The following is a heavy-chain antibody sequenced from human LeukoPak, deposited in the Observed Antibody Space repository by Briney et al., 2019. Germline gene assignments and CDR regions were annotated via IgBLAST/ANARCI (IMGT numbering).Heavy chain of an antibody. J-gene: IGHJ4*02. D-gene: IGHD1-26*01. CDR1: GFTVSNNY. CDR3: ARGGGNYYTTVRYFDY. CDR2: IYSGGNT. V-gene: IGHV3-53*01. Sequence: GGSLRLSCAASGFTVSNNYVSWLRQAPGRGLKWVSLIYSGGNTYYADSVKGRFTISRDNPKDTLYLHMKRLRAEDTAVYYCARGGGNYYTTVRYFDYWGQGTLVTVSS.